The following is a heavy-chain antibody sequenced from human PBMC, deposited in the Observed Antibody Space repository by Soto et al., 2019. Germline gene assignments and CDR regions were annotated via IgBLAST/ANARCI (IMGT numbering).Heavy chain of an antibody. CDR2: ISSSSSTI. V-gene: IGHV3-48*01. Sequence: GGSLRLSCAASGFTFSSYSMDWVRQAPGKGLEWVSYISSSSSTIYYADSVKGRFTISRDNAKNSLYLQMNSLRAEDTAVYYCARHLSSGYYFYYYGMDAWGQGTTVTVSS. J-gene: IGHJ6*02. D-gene: IGHD3-22*01. CDR1: GFTFSSYS. CDR3: ARHLSSGYYFYYYGMDA.